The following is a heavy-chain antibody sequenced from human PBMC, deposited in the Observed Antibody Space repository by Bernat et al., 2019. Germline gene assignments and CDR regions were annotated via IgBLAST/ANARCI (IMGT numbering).Heavy chain of an antibody. CDR1: GFTFSSYW. CDR2: VNSDGSTT. CDR3: ARETRGNYRDHFDY. V-gene: IGHV3-74*01. Sequence: EVQLVESGGGLVQPGGSLRLSCAASGFTFSSYWMYWVRQAPGKGLVWVSRVNSDGSTTNYADSVKGRFTISRDNAKNTLYLQMNSLRAEDTAVYYCARETRGNYRDHFDYWGQGTLVTVSS. D-gene: IGHD1-26*01. J-gene: IGHJ4*02.